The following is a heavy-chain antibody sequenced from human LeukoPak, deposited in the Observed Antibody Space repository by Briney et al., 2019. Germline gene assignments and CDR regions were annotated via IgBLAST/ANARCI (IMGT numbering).Heavy chain of an antibody. J-gene: IGHJ5*02. Sequence: PGGSLRLSCAASGFTFSSYAMHWVRQAPGKGLEWVSGISWNSGSIGYADSVKGRFTISRDNAKNSLYLQMNSLRAEDTALYYCAKDRLGIVGNWFDPWGQGTLVTVSS. D-gene: IGHD7-27*01. CDR2: ISWNSGSI. CDR3: AKDRLGIVGNWFDP. CDR1: GFTFSSYA. V-gene: IGHV3-9*01.